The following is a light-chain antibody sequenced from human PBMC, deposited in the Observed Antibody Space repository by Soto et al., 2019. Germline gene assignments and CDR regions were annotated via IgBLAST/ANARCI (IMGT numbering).Light chain of an antibody. Sequence: DIQMTQSPSTLSASIGDRVTITCRASQSINGRLAWYQQKPGKAPKLLIYDVSTLESGVPSRFSGSGSGTEFTLTISSLQPDDFATYYCQQFNHVPITFGQGTRLEI. J-gene: IGKJ5*01. CDR2: DVS. CDR3: QQFNHVPIT. V-gene: IGKV1-5*01. CDR1: QSINGR.